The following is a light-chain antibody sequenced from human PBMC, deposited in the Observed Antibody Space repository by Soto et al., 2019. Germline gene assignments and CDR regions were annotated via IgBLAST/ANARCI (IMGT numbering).Light chain of an antibody. CDR2: DAS. CDR3: QQRRNWPPIT. V-gene: IGKV3-11*01. CDR1: QSVSSY. J-gene: IGKJ5*01. Sequence: DIVLTQSPATLSLSPGERATLSCRASQSVSSYLAWYQQKPGQAPRLLIYDASNRATGIPARFSGSGSGTDFNLTISSLEPEDFAVCYCQQRRNWPPITFGQGTRLEIK.